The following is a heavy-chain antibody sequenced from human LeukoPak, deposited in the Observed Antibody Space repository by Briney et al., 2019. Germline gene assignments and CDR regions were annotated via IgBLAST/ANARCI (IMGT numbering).Heavy chain of an antibody. J-gene: IGHJ3*02. Sequence: ESGGSLRLSCAASGFTFSSYSMNWVRQAPGKGLEWVSYISSSSSTIYYADSVKGRFTISRDNAKNSLYLQMNSLRAEDTAVYYCARDQIVILDAFDIWGQGTMVTVSS. D-gene: IGHD3-10*01. CDR2: ISSSSSTI. V-gene: IGHV3-48*04. CDR1: GFTFSSYS. CDR3: ARDQIVILDAFDI.